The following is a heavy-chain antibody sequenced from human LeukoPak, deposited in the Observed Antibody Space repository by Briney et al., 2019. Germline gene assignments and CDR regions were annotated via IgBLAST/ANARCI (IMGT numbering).Heavy chain of an antibody. CDR1: GYTFTSYG. Sequence: ASVKVSCKASGYTFTSYGISWVRQAPGQGLEWMGWISAYNGNTNYAQKLQGRVTMTTDTSTSTAYMELRSLRSDDTAVYYCARVHIDKYYYDEATNFDIWGQGTMVTVSS. CDR2: ISAYNGNT. V-gene: IGHV1-18*01. CDR3: ARVHIDKYYYDEATNFDI. J-gene: IGHJ3*02. D-gene: IGHD3-22*01.